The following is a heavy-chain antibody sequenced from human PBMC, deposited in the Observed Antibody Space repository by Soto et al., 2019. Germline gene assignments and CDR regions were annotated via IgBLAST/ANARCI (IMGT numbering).Heavy chain of an antibody. CDR3: AGDLEGYCRGGSYHGGEGWCDP. Sequence: QVQLVQSGAEVKKPGSSVKVSCKASGGTFSSYAISWVRQAPGQGLEWMGGNIPIFGTANYAQKFQGRVTITADESTSKAYMELSSLGSEDTAVYYCAGDLEGYCRGGSYHGGEGWCDPWGQGILVAFSS. J-gene: IGHJ5*02. V-gene: IGHV1-69*01. CDR1: GGTFSSYA. D-gene: IGHD2-15*01. CDR2: NIPIFGTA.